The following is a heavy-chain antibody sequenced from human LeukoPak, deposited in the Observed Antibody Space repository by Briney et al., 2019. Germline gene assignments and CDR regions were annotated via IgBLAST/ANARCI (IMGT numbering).Heavy chain of an antibody. D-gene: IGHD2/OR15-2a*01. CDR1: GFTFGDSA. Sequence: GGSLRLSCTDSGFTFGDSAMSWFRQAPGKGLEWVGLIRSKTYGGTAEYAASVKGRFTISRDNAKNSLYLQMKSLRAEDTAVYYCARGKTSQNIVTRKTYNWFDPWGQGTLVTVSS. J-gene: IGHJ5*02. CDR2: IRSKTYGGTA. V-gene: IGHV3-49*03. CDR3: ARGKTSQNIVTRKTYNWFDP.